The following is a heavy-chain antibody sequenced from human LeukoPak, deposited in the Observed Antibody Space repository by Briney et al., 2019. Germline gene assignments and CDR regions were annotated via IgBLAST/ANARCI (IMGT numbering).Heavy chain of an antibody. CDR2: ISAYNGNT. Sequence: ASVKVSCKASGFSFTSYGFNWVRQAPGQGLEWLGWISAYNGNTNYAQTFQGRVTMSTDTSTRTAYMELRSLRSDDTAVYYCARDTDLTGTPYYYYYGMDVWGQGTTVTVSS. V-gene: IGHV1-18*01. J-gene: IGHJ6*02. CDR3: ARDTDLTGTPYYYYYGMDV. CDR1: GFSFTSYG. D-gene: IGHD1/OR15-1a*01.